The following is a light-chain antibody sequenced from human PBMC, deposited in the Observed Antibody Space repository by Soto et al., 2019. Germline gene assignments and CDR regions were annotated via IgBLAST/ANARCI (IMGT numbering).Light chain of an antibody. CDR1: SSDVGGYNY. V-gene: IGLV2-14*01. J-gene: IGLJ2*01. CDR2: DVS. CDR3: SSYTSSSLVV. Sequence: QSALTQPASVSGSPGQSITISCTGTSSDVGGYNYVSWYQQHPGKAPILMIYDVSNRPSGVSNRFSGSKSGSTASLTISGLQAEDEADYYCSSYTSSSLVVFGGGTKVTVL.